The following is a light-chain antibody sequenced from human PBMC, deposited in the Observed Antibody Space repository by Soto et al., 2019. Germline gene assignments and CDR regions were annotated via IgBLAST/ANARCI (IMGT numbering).Light chain of an antibody. CDR2: AAD. CDR3: QQSYDMPWT. V-gene: IGKV1-39*01. Sequence: DIQMTQSPSSLSASVGDTVTITCRASQSITNYLTWFQQEPGKAPSLLIFAADNLQDGVPSRFSGSGSGRDFSLTISSLQPEDFATYYCQQSYDMPWTFGQGTKVDIK. J-gene: IGKJ1*01. CDR1: QSITNY.